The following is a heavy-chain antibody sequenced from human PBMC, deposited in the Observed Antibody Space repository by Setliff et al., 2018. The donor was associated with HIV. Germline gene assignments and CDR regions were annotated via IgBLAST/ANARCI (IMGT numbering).Heavy chain of an antibody. CDR3: ANSGRSTDDDYYYYYMDV. D-gene: IGHD4-4*01. J-gene: IGHJ6*03. CDR2: INPNSGGT. Sequence: ASVKVSCKASGYTFTDYYIHWVRQAPGQGPEWMGWINPNSGGTSYAQKFQDRVTMTRDTSITTVYMLLSRLRSDDTAVYYCANSGRSTDDDYYYYYMDVWGKGTTVTVSS. CDR1: GYTFTDYY. V-gene: IGHV1-2*02.